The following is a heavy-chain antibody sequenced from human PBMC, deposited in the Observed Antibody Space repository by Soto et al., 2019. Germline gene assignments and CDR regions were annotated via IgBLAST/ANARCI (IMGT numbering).Heavy chain of an antibody. D-gene: IGHD6-6*01. CDR2: ISIRGGDE. J-gene: IGHJ4*02. CDR1: GFTFSSYA. CDR3: ARGTIVARQHLDY. Sequence: QVQLVESGGGVVQPGKSLRLSCAASGFTFSSYAMHWARQAPGKGLEWVTVISIRGGDEYYAESVRGRFTISGDDSKNTLYLQMDSLRVEDTAVYYCARGTIVARQHLDYWGQGTLVTVSS. V-gene: IGHV3-30*03.